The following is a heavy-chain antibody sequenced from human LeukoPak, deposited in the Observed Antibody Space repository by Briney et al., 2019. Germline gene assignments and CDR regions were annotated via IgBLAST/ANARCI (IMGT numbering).Heavy chain of an antibody. D-gene: IGHD1-26*01. CDR1: GFTFSSYG. CDR3: ARSPKGELLTKHDY. J-gene: IGHJ4*02. Sequence: GGSLRLSCAASGFTFSSYGMHWVRQAPGKGLEWVAFIRYDGSNKYYADSVKGRFTISRDNSKNTLYLQMNSLRAEDTAVYYCARSPKGELLTKHDYWGQGTLVTVSS. CDR2: IRYDGSNK. V-gene: IGHV3-30*02.